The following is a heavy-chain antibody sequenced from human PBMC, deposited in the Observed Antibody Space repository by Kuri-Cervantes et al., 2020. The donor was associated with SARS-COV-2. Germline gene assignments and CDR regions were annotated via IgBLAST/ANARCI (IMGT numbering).Heavy chain of an antibody. Sequence: GESLKISCAASGFTFSSYSMNWVRQAPGKGLEWVSSISSSSSYIYYADSVKGRFAISRDNAKNSLYLQMNSLRAEDTAVYYCARDLRDYYYYYMDVWGKETTVTVSS. J-gene: IGHJ6*03. CDR3: ARDLRDYYYYYMDV. CDR1: GFTFSSYS. CDR2: ISSSSSYI. V-gene: IGHV3-21*01.